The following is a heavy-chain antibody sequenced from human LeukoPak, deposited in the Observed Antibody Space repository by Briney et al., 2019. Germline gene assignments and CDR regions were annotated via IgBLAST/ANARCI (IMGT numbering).Heavy chain of an antibody. D-gene: IGHD5-18*01. V-gene: IGHV3-11*01. CDR1: GFTFSDYY. Sequence: GGSLRLSCAASGFTFSDYYMSWIRQAPGKGLEWVSYISSSGNIIYSADSVKGRFTISRDNAKNSLYLQINSLRAEDTAVYYCARATAADTAMIYFDYWGQGTLVAVSS. CDR3: ARATAADTAMIYFDY. J-gene: IGHJ4*02. CDR2: ISSSGNII.